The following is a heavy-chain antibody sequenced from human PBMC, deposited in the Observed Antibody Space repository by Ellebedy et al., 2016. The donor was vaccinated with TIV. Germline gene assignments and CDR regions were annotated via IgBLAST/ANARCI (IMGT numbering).Heavy chain of an antibody. CDR2: NSYSGSR. J-gene: IGHJ5*02. V-gene: IGHV4-31*03. CDR1: SVSISSGAYY. Sequence: MPSETLSLTCTVSSVSISSGAYYWSWIRQFSGKGLEWIGYNSYSGSRNQNPPLKSRVIISLDTSKNQFSLNLSSVTAADTAVYYCARVFGLPGSFGWFDPWGQGRLVTVSS. D-gene: IGHD1-20*01. CDR3: ARVFGLPGSFGWFDP.